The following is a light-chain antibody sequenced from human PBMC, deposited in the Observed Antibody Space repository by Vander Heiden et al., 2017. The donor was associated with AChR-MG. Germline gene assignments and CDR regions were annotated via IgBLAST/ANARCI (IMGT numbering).Light chain of an antibody. CDR2: NNN. J-gene: IGLJ1*01. CDR3: AAWDDSLNGLYV. Sequence: QSVLTQPPSASGTPGQRVTISCSGSSSNIGSNTVNWYQHLPGTAPKLLIYNNNQRPSGVPDRFSGSKSGTSASLAISGLQSEDEADYYCAAWDDSLNGLYVFGSGTKVT. CDR1: SSNIGSNT. V-gene: IGLV1-44*01.